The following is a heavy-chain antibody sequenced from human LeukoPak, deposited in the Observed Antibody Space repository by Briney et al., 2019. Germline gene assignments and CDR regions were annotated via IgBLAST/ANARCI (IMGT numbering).Heavy chain of an antibody. CDR2: VYYTGVT. V-gene: IGHV4-39*07. Sequence: SETLSLPCTVSGGYIITSGHYWGWIRPPPGKGLEWIGSVYYTGVTSTNPFFRSRMSISVDTSKNQFSLNLTSVTAADAAVYYCARERSSSGGHNWFDPWGQGTLVTVSS. CDR3: ARERSSSGGHNWFDP. CDR1: GGYIITSGHY. J-gene: IGHJ5*02. D-gene: IGHD4-23*01.